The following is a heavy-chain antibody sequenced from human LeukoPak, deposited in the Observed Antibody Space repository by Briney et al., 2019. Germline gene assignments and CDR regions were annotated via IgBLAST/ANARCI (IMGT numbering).Heavy chain of an antibody. Sequence: GGSLRLSCAASGFTVSSNYMSWVRQAPGKGLKWVSVIYSGGSTYYADSVKGRFTISRDNSKNTLYLQMNSLRAEDTAVYYCATEHDYGGQIFDYWGQGTLVTVSS. J-gene: IGHJ4*02. CDR2: IYSGGST. CDR1: GFTVSSNY. V-gene: IGHV3-53*01. D-gene: IGHD4-23*01. CDR3: ATEHDYGGQIFDY.